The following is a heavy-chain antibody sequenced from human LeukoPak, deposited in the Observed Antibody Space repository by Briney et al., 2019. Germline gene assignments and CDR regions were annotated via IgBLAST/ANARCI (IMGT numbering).Heavy chain of an antibody. Sequence: GGSLRLSCAASRFTFSIYAMHWVRQAPGKGLEWVAVISYTGMYEYYADSVKGQFTISRDNSKNTLYLQMNSLRVDDTAVYYCARAADYYDSSGQYYMDVWGKGTTVTVSS. V-gene: IGHV3-30*04. CDR1: RFTFSIYA. D-gene: IGHD3-22*01. CDR3: ARAADYYDSSGQYYMDV. CDR2: ISYTGMYE. J-gene: IGHJ6*03.